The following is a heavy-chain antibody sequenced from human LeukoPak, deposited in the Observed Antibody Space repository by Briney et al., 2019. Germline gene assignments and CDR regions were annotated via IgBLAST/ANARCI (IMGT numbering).Heavy chain of an antibody. V-gene: IGHV3-23*01. D-gene: IGHD1-26*01. CDR3: AKQMRVGATSSFDY. J-gene: IGHJ4*02. CDR2: IRGSGGST. Sequence: PLGSLRLSCAASGFRSNNFAMTSVRVTPGKGVEWVSSIRGSGGSTYYAESVKGRFNISRDNSKNTLYLQVNSLRADDTAVYYCAKQMRVGATSSFDYWGQGTLVTVSS. CDR1: GFRSNNFA.